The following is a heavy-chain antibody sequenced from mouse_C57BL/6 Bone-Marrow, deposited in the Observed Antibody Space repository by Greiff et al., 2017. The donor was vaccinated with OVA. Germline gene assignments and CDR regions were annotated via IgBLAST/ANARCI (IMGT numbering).Heavy chain of an antibody. D-gene: IGHD2-4*01. CDR1: GYTFTSYW. J-gene: IGHJ2*01. CDR3: ARSRLRRGLDY. Sequence: QVQLQQPGAELVKPGASVKLSCKASGYTFTSYWMHWVKQRPGQGLEWIGMIHPNSGSTNYNEKLKSKATLTVDKSSSTAYMQLSSLTSEDSAVYYCARSRLRRGLDYWGQGTTLTVSS. CDR2: IHPNSGST. V-gene: IGHV1-64*01.